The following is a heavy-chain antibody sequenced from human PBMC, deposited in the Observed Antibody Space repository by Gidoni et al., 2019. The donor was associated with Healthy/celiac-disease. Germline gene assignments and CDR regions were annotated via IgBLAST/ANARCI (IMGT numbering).Heavy chain of an antibody. CDR1: GGTFSSSA. CDR2: IIPIFGTA. V-gene: IGHV1-69*01. Sequence: QVQLVQSAAEVKKPGSSVKVSCKASGGTFSSSAISWVRQAPGQGREWMGGIIPIFGTANYAQKFQGRVTITADESTSTAYMGLSSLRSEDTAVYYCARARGYCTNGVCYQSFDYWGQGTLVTVSS. CDR3: ARARGYCTNGVCYQSFDY. D-gene: IGHD2-8*01. J-gene: IGHJ4*02.